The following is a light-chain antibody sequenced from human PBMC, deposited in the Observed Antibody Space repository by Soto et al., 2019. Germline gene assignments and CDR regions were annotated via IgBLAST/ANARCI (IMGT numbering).Light chain of an antibody. CDR2: GAS. J-gene: IGKJ2*01. V-gene: IGKV3-15*01. CDR3: QQYNNRPPET. Sequence: EIVMTQSPATLSVSPGARATLSCRASQSVGSNLAWYQQKPGQAPRLLIYGASTRATGIPASFSGSGSGTEFTLTISSLQSEDFAIYYCQQYNNRPPETFGQGTKLE. CDR1: QSVGSN.